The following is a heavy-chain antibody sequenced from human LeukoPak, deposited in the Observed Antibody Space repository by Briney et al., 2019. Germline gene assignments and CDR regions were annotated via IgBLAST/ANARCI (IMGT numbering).Heavy chain of an antibody. D-gene: IGHD5-12*01. CDR2: IRSKAYGGTT. V-gene: IGHV3-49*04. Sequence: GGSLRLSCTASGFTFGDYAMSWVRQAPGKGLEWVGFIRSKAYGGTTEYAASVKGRFTISRDDSKSIAYLQMNSLRAEDTAVYYCARVGIGGYDSLDYWGQGTLVTVSS. J-gene: IGHJ4*02. CDR3: ARVGIGGYDSLDY. CDR1: GFTFGDYA.